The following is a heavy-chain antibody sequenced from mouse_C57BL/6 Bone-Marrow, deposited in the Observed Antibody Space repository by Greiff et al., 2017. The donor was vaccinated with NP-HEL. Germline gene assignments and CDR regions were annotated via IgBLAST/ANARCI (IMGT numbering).Heavy chain of an antibody. CDR1: GFNIKDDY. CDR3: TRGGTTVVAFDY. J-gene: IGHJ2*01. D-gene: IGHD1-1*01. Sequence: EVQLQESGAELVRPGASVKLSCTASGFNIKDDYMHWVKQRPEQGLEWIGWIDPENGDTEYASKFQGKANITADTSSNTAYQQLSSLTSEDTAVYYCTRGGTTVVAFDYWGQGTTLTVSS. CDR2: IDPENGDT. V-gene: IGHV14-4*01.